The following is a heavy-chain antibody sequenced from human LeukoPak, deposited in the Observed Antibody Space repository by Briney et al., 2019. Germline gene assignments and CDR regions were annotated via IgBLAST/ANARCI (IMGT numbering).Heavy chain of an antibody. V-gene: IGHV4-39*07. D-gene: IGHD3-10*01. CDR1: GGSLSSSSYY. Sequence: SETLSLTCTVSGGSLSSSSYYWGWIRPPPGKGLEWIGSIYYSGSTNYNPSLKSRVTISVDTSKNQFYLKLSSVTAADTAVYYCARSELLRIGGVNAGFDYWGQGTLVAVVS. CDR3: ARSELLRIGGVNAGFDY. J-gene: IGHJ4*02. CDR2: IYYSGST.